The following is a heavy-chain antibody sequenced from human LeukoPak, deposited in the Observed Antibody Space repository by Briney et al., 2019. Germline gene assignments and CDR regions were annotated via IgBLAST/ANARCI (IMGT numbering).Heavy chain of an antibody. J-gene: IGHJ4*02. Sequence: SETLSLTCTVSGGSISSRSCCWGWIRHPPGKGLEWIGSIYYSGSTYYNPPLKSRVTISVDTSKNQFSLKLSSVTAADTAVYYCAKGSSSWLLRYYFDYWGQGTLVTVSS. V-gene: IGHV4-39*07. D-gene: IGHD6-13*01. CDR2: IYYSGST. CDR1: GGSISSRSCC. CDR3: AKGSSSWLLRYYFDY.